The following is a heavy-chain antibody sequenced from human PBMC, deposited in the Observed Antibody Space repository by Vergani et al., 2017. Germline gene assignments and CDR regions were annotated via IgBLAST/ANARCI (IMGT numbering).Heavy chain of an antibody. CDR3: ARSGLRHQGSYGMDV. J-gene: IGHJ6*02. D-gene: IGHD2-15*01. V-gene: IGHV1-69*02. CDR2: IIPILGIA. CDR1: GGTFSSYT. Sequence: QVQLVQSGAEVKKPGASVKVSCKASGGTFSSYTISWVRQAHGQGLEWMGRIIPILGIANYAQKCQSRVTITATKSTSTAYMELSSLRSEDTAVYYCARSGLRHQGSYGMDVWGQGTTVTVSS.